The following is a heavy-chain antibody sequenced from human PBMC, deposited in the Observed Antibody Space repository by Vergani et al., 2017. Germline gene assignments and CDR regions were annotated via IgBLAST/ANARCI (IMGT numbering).Heavy chain of an antibody. CDR3: ARFPLTTVATGHTEYYYGMDV. V-gene: IGHV3-48*01. CDR2: ISSSSSTI. Sequence: EVHLVESGGGLVQPGGSLRLSCAASGFTFSSYSMNWVRQAPGKGLEWVSYISSSSSTIYYADSVKGRFTISRDNAKNSLYLQMNSLRAEDTAVYYCARFPLTTVATGHTEYYYGMDVWGQGTTVTVSS. D-gene: IGHD4-17*01. J-gene: IGHJ6*02. CDR1: GFTFSSYS.